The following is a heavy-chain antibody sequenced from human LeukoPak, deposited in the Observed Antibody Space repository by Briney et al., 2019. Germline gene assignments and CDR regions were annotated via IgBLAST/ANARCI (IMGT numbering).Heavy chain of an antibody. CDR3: AREVVVINYFDY. CDR2: VYHSGTT. CDR1: GGSISSGSYY. D-gene: IGHD2-21*01. Sequence: SETLSLTCTVSGGSISSGSYYWSWIRQPAGKGLEWIGYVYHSGTTHYNPSLKSRVSMSVDTSKNQFSLKLSSVTAADTAVYYCAREVVVINYFDYWGQGTLVTVSS. J-gene: IGHJ4*02. V-gene: IGHV4-61*10.